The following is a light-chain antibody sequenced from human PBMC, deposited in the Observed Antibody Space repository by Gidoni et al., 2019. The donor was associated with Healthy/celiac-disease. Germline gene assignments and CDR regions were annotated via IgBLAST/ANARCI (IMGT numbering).Light chain of an antibody. CDR1: SSNTGSNY. CDR2: MNN. Sequence: QSVLTQPPSASGTPGQRVTISCSGSSSNTGSNYVYWYQQLPGTAPNLLIYMNNQRPSGVPDRFSGSKSGTSASLAISGLRSEDEADYYCAAWDDSLSGGWVFGGGTKL. V-gene: IGLV1-47*01. CDR3: AAWDDSLSGGWV. J-gene: IGLJ3*02.